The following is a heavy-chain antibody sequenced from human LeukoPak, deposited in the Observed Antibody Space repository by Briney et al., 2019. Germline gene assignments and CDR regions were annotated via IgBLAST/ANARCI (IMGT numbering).Heavy chain of an antibody. Sequence: GSLRLSCAASGFTFSNAWMNWVRQAPGKGLEWVGRIKSKSDGGTTDYAAPVKGRFTISRDDSKNTLYLQMNSLKSEDTAVYYCTRDGSGTGFDYWGQGTLVTVSS. CDR2: IKSKSDGGTT. J-gene: IGHJ4*02. CDR3: TRDGSGTGFDY. D-gene: IGHD1-26*01. CDR1: GFTFSNAW. V-gene: IGHV3-15*01.